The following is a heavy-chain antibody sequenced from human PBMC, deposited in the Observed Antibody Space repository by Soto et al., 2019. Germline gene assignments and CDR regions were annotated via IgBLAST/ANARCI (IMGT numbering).Heavy chain of an antibody. D-gene: IGHD2-21*02. CDR3: AVRSGGNSYY. V-gene: IGHV4-34*01. CDR2: INHSGST. Sequence: SETLSLTCAAYGGSFSGYYWSWIRQPPGKGLEWIGEINHSGSTNYNPSLKSRVTISVDTSKNQFSLKLSSVTAADTAVYYCAVRSGGNSYYWGQGTLVTVSS. J-gene: IGHJ4*02. CDR1: GGSFSGYY.